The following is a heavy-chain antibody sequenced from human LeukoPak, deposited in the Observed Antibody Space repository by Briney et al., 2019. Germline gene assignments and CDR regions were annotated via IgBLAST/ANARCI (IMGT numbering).Heavy chain of an antibody. D-gene: IGHD2-15*01. Sequence: PSETLSLTCTVSGGSISSYYWSWIRQPPGRGLEWIGYVYYSGSTNYNPSFKSRITISVDTSRNQFSLQLSSVTAADTAVYYCARIHRYCSGGACYVLDNWGQGTLVAVSS. CDR1: GGSISSYY. CDR2: VYYSGST. CDR3: ARIHRYCSGGACYVLDN. J-gene: IGHJ4*02. V-gene: IGHV4-59*01.